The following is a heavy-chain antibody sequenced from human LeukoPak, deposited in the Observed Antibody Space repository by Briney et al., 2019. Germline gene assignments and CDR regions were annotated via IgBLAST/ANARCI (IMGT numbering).Heavy chain of an antibody. CDR3: ARSYDYGDHEEEWFDP. Sequence: SETLSLTCTVSGGSISSYYWSWIRQPPGKGLGWIGYIYYSGSTNYNPSLKSRVTISVDTSKNQFSLKLSSVTAADTAVYYCARSYDYGDHEEEWFDPWGQGTLVTVSS. D-gene: IGHD4-17*01. CDR1: GGSISSYY. CDR2: IYYSGST. V-gene: IGHV4-59*08. J-gene: IGHJ5*02.